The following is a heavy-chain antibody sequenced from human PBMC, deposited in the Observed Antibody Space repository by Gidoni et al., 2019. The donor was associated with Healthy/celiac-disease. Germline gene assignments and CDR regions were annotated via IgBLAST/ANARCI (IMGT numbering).Heavy chain of an antibody. CDR2: ISSSGSTI. D-gene: IGHD3-3*01. CDR3: ATWGFLEWFVMTTTSNVDY. CDR1: GFPFSSYE. Sequence: EVQLVESGGGLVQPGGSLRLSCAASGFPFSSYEMNWVRQAPGKGLEWVSYISSSGSTIYYADSVKGRFTISRDNAKNSLYLQMNSLRAEDTAVYYCATWGFLEWFVMTTTSNVDYWGQGTLVTVSS. V-gene: IGHV3-48*03. J-gene: IGHJ4*02.